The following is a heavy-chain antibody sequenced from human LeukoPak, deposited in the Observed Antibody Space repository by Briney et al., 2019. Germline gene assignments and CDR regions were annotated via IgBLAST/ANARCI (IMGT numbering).Heavy chain of an antibody. Sequence: SETLSLTCAVYGGSFSGYYWSWIRQPPGKGLEWIGEINHSGSTNYNPSLKSRVTISVDTSKNQFSLKLSSVTAADTAVYYCAKKGEFIFLGVVPYFFDWGGGGPLVT. CDR2: INHSGST. J-gene: IGHJ4*02. CDR3: AKKGEFIFLGVVPYFFDW. V-gene: IGHV4-34*01. CDR1: GGSFSGYY. D-gene: IGHD3-3*01.